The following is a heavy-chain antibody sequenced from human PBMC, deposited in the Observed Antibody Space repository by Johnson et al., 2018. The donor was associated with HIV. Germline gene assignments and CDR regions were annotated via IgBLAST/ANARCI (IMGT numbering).Heavy chain of an antibody. CDR3: ARKGDAFDI. CDR1: GFTFSYYP. Sequence: QVQLVESGGGVVRPGRSLRLSCTASGFTFSYYPMHWVRQAPGKGLEWVAVVSFDGSKKYHADSVKGRFTISRDNSKNSLYLQMNSLRAEDTAVYYCARKGDAFDIWGQGTKVTVSS. J-gene: IGHJ3*02. CDR2: VSFDGSKK. V-gene: IGHV3-30*04.